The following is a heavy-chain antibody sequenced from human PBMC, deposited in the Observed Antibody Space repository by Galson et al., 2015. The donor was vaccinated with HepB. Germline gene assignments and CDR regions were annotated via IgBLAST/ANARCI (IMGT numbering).Heavy chain of an antibody. V-gene: IGHV1-69*02. J-gene: IGHJ2*01. D-gene: IGHD3-10*01. CDR3: ARGGDYYGSGDSYWYFDL. CDR1: GGTFSSYT. Sequence: SVKVSCKASGGTFSSYTISWVRQAPGQGLEWMGRIIPILGIANYAQKFQGRVTITADKSTSTAYMELSSLRSEDTAVYYCARGGDYYGSGDSYWYFDLWGRGTLVTVSS. CDR2: IIPILGIA.